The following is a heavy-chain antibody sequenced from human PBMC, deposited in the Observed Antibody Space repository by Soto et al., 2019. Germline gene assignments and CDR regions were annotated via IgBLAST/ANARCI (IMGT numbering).Heavy chain of an antibody. Sequence: QVQLLQPGAEVKKPGSSERVSCKASGDIFTRYSFSWVRQAPGQGLEWMGGVIPLFGTANDRQKFHGRVTITADKSTSTAFMDIRGLRSDDTAVYYCAGAPAGDYYYYYKLAVWGQGTAVTVS. CDR2: VIPLFGTA. J-gene: IGHJ6*02. V-gene: IGHV1-69*06. CDR1: GDIFTRYS. D-gene: IGHD2-21*02. CDR3: AGAPAGDYYYYYKLAV.